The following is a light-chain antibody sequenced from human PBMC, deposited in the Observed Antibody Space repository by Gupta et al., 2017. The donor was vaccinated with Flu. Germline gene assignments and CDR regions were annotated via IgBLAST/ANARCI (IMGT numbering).Light chain of an antibody. CDR1: ALPKQY. J-gene: IGLJ3*02. V-gene: IGLV3-25*02. CDR2: HDT. CDR3: QAADTSDTFPV. Sequence: SYELTQPPSVSVSPGQTATITCSGDALPKQYAYWYQQKPGQAPVVVIYHDTERPSGIPERFSASTSGTTVTLTISGVQAEDEADYYCQAADTSDTFPVFGGGTKLTVL.